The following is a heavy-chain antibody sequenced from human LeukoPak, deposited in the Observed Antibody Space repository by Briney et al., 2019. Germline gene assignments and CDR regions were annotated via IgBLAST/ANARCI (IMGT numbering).Heavy chain of an antibody. CDR2: IYYSGST. D-gene: IGHD3-10*01. CDR3: ASDYGSGSYYIF. CDR1: GGPISSYY. J-gene: IGHJ4*02. Sequence: SETLSLTCTVSGGPISSYYWSWIRQPPGKGLEWIGYIYYSGSTNYNPSLKSRVTISVDTSKNQFSLKVSSVTAADTAVYYCASDYGSGSYYIFWGQGTLVTVSS. V-gene: IGHV4-59*01.